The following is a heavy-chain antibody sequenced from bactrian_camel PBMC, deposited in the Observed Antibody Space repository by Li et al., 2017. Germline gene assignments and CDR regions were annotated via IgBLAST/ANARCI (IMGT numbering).Heavy chain of an antibody. Sequence: VQLVESGGGLVQPGGSLRLACAASATPGLTDQYTYNTGCMAWFRQAPGKGREGVAMLEGDGSTSYGDSVMGRFTISRDNGRNTLYLQMNGLKPEDTAMYYCAADFPLWAPLLDRGVPGWSDFGYWGQGTQVTVS. CDR2: LEGDGST. V-gene: IGHV3S26*01. D-gene: IGHD2*01. CDR3: AADFPLWAPLLDRGVPGWSDFGY. CDR1: ATPGLTDQYTYNTGC. J-gene: IGHJ6*01.